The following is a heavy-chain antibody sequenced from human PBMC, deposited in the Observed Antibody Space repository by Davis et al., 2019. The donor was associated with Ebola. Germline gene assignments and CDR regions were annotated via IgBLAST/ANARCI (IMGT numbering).Heavy chain of an antibody. Sequence: SETLSLTFTVSGGSISSYYWSCIRQPPGKGLDWIGEINHSGSTNYNPSLKSRVTISVDTSKNQFSLKLSSVTAADTAVYYCARGRAYLYYYGMDVWGQGTTVTVSS. CDR2: INHSGST. J-gene: IGHJ6*02. V-gene: IGHV4-34*01. D-gene: IGHD2-2*02. CDR3: ARGRAYLYYYGMDV. CDR1: GGSISSYY.